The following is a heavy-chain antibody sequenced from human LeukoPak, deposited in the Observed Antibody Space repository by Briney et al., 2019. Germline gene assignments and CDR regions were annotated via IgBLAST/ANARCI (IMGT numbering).Heavy chain of an antibody. Sequence: PGGSLRLSCAASGFTFSSYWMHWVRQAPGKGLVWVSRINTDGSSTSYADSVKGRFTISRDNAKNTLYLQMNSLRAEDTAVYYCARFEWERIMDVWGKGTTVTVSS. J-gene: IGHJ6*03. CDR2: INTDGSST. D-gene: IGHD1-26*01. CDR1: GFTFSSYW. V-gene: IGHV3-74*01. CDR3: ARFEWERIMDV.